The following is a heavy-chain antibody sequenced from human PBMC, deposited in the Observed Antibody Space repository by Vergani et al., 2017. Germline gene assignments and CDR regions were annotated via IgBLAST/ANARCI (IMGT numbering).Heavy chain of an antibody. CDR3: ARAEYQLPYHY. CDR2: ISYDGSNK. Sequence: QVQLVESGGGVVQPGRSLRLSCAASGFTFSSYAMHWVRQAPGKGLEWVAVISYDGSNKYYADSVKGRFTISRDNSKNTLYLQMNSLRAEDTALYYCARAEYQLPYHYGGQGSLVTVSS. D-gene: IGHD2-2*01. J-gene: IGHJ4*02. CDR1: GFTFSSYA. V-gene: IGHV3-30-3*01.